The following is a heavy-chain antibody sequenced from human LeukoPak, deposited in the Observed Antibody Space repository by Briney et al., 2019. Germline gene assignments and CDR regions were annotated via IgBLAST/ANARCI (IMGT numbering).Heavy chain of an antibody. D-gene: IGHD2-2*01. V-gene: IGHV1-69*04. Sequence: ASVKVSCKASGGTFSSYAISWVRQAPGQGLEWMGRIIPILGIANYAQKFQGRVTITADKSTSTAYMELSSLRSEDMAVYYCARGKSVVVPAAFDYWGQGSLVTVSS. CDR1: GGTFSSYA. J-gene: IGHJ4*02. CDR3: ARGKSVVVPAAFDY. CDR2: IIPILGIA.